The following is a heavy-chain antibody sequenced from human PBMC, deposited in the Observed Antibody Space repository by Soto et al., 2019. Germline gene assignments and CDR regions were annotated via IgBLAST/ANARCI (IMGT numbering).Heavy chain of an antibody. Sequence: QVQLVQSGAEVKKPGSSVKVSCKASGGTFSSYAISWVRQAPGQGLEWMGGIIPIFGTANYAQKFQGRGTITADESTSTAYMELSSLRSEDTAVYYCARGDGATILHYFDYWGQGTLVTVSS. D-gene: IGHD5-12*01. J-gene: IGHJ4*02. CDR1: GGTFSSYA. CDR2: IIPIFGTA. CDR3: ARGDGATILHYFDY. V-gene: IGHV1-69*12.